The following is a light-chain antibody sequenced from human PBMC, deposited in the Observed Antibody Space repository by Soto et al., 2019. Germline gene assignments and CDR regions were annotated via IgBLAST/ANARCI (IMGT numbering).Light chain of an antibody. CDR2: GAS. V-gene: IGKV3D-15*01. CDR3: QQRNYWQVT. Sequence: EIVMTQSPATLSVSPGGRATLSCRASQSVSSNLAWYRQRPGQPPRLLIYGASTRATGIPARFSGSGSGTDFTLTISSLEPEDFAIYYCQQRNYWQVTFGQGTRLEIK. J-gene: IGKJ5*01. CDR1: QSVSSN.